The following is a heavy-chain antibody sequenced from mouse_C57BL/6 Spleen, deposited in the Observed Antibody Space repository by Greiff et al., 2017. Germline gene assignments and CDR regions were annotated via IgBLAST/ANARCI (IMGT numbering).Heavy chain of an antibody. CDR1: GYTFTSYW. CDR2: IYPSDSET. Sequence: QVQLQQPGAELVRPGSSVKLSCKASGYTFTSYWMDWVKQRPGQGLEWIGNIYPSDSETHYNQKFKDKATLTVDKSSSTAYMQLSSLTSEDSAVYYCARRLYGSSYVGYFDVWGTGTTVTVSS. J-gene: IGHJ1*03. D-gene: IGHD1-1*01. V-gene: IGHV1-61*01. CDR3: ARRLYGSSYVGYFDV.